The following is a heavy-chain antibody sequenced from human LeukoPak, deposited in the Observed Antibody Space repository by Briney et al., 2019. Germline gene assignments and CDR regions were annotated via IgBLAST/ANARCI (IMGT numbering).Heavy chain of an antibody. CDR1: GGSISSGGYP. CDR2: IYHSGST. V-gene: IGHV4-30-2*01. D-gene: IGHD4-11*01. Sequence: SQTLSLTCAVSGGSISSGGYPWSWIRQPPGKGLEWIGYIYHSGSTYYNPSLKSRVTISVDRSKNQFSLKLSSVTAADTAVYYCARVYYSNYGGFDPWGQGTLVTVSS. CDR3: ARVYYSNYGGFDP. J-gene: IGHJ5*02.